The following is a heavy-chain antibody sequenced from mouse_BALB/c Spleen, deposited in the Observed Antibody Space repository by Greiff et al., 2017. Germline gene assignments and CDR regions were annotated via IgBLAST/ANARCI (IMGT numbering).Heavy chain of an antibody. D-gene: IGHD2-14*01. CDR3: ARDYRYSFAY. J-gene: IGHJ3*01. CDR2: INSNGGST. CDR1: GFTFSSYG. Sequence: EVQVVESGGGLVQPGGSLKLSCAASGFTFSSYGMSWVRQTPDKRLELVATINSNGGSTYYPDSVKGRFTISRDNAKNTLYLQMSSLKSEDTAMYYCARDYRYSFAYWGQGTLVTVSA. V-gene: IGHV5-6-3*01.